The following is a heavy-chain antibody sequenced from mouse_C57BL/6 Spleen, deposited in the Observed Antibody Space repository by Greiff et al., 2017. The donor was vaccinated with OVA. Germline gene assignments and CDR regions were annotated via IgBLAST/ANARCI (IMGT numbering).Heavy chain of an antibody. Sequence: VQLQQPGTELVKPGASVKLSCKASGYTFTSYWMHWVKQRPVQGLEWIGNINPSNGGTNYNEKFKSKATLTVDKSSSTAYMQLSSLTSEDSAVYYCARGAGYYGSSLYYVDYWGKGTTRTVAS. CDR1: GYTFTSYW. D-gene: IGHD1-1*01. V-gene: IGHV1-53*01. CDR2: INPSNGGT. CDR3: ARGAGYYGSSLYYVDY. J-gene: IGHJ2*01.